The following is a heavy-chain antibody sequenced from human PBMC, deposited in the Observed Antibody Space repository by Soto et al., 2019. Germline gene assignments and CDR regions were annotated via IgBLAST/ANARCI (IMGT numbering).Heavy chain of an antibody. V-gene: IGHV3-23*01. Sequence: GGSLRLSCAASGFTFSTYWMHWVRQAPGKGLEWVSAISGSGGSTYYADSVKGRFTISRDNSKNTLYLQMNSLRAEDTAVYYCAKTLEVTTFDYWGQGTLVTVSS. CDR2: ISGSGGST. D-gene: IGHD4-4*01. CDR3: AKTLEVTTFDY. CDR1: GFTFSTYW. J-gene: IGHJ4*02.